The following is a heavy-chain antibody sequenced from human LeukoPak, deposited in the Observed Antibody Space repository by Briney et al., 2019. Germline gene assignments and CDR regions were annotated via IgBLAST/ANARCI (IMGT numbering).Heavy chain of an antibody. CDR3: ARGPHLPPNYYDSSGYDW. CDR1: GFTFSSYA. CDR2: ISYDGSNK. V-gene: IGHV3-30-3*01. D-gene: IGHD3-22*01. J-gene: IGHJ4*02. Sequence: PGGSLRLSCAASGFTFSSYAMHWVRQAPGKGLEWVAVISYDGSNKYYADSVKGRFTISRDNSKNTLYLQMNSLRAEDTAVYYCARGPHLPPNYYDSSGYDWWGQGTLVTVFS.